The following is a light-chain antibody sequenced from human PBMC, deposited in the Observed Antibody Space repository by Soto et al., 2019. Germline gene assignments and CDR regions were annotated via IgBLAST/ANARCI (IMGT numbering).Light chain of an antibody. J-gene: IGKJ4*01. CDR3: QQYNNWPLT. CDR2: GAS. V-gene: IGKV3-15*01. Sequence: EIVMTQSPATLSVSPGERATLSCSASQSVSSNFAWYQQKPGQAPRLLIYGASTRATGPPARFSGSGSGTEFNLTISSLQSEDFAVYYCQQYNNWPLTFGGGTKVEIK. CDR1: QSVSSN.